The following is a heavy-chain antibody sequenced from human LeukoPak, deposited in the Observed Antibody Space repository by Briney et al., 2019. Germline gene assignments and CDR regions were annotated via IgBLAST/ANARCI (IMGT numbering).Heavy chain of an antibody. D-gene: IGHD3-22*01. Sequence: PGGSLRLSCAASGFTFSSYSMNWVRQAPGKGLEWVSYISSSSSTIYYADSVKGRFTISRDNAKNSLYLQMNSLRAEDTAVYYCARSPYYDSRGSGWFDPWGQGTLVTVSS. J-gene: IGHJ5*02. CDR2: ISSSSSTI. CDR3: ARSPYYDSRGSGWFDP. CDR1: GFTFSSYS. V-gene: IGHV3-48*04.